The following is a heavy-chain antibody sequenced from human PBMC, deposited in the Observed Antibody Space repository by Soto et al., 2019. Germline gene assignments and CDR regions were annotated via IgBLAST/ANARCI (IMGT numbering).Heavy chain of an antibody. CDR1: RGSFSSHY. CDR3: ARQDGYYYYMDV. Sequence: QVELQESGPGLVKPSETLSLTCKVSRGSFSSHYWSWIRQPPGEGMEWIGYVFYTGSTNYNPSLRSRVLISVDTSKNQFSLKLRSVTAADTAVYYCARQDGYYYYMDVWGKGTTVTVSS. CDR2: VFYTGST. V-gene: IGHV4-59*08. J-gene: IGHJ6*03.